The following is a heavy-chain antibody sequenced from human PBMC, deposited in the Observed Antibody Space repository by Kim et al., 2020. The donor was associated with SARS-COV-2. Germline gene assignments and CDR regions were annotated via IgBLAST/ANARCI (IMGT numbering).Heavy chain of an antibody. J-gene: IGHJ4*02. V-gene: IGHV3-7*03. Sequence: GGSLRLSCAASGFTFSDYWKSWVRQAPGKGLEWVANMKGDGSEEEYVDSVKGRFTISRDNAKNSLYLQMYSLRAEDTAVYYCARDWPASSDYWGQGTLVTVSS. CDR3: ARDWPASSDY. CDR2: MKGDGSEE. CDR1: GFTFSDYW.